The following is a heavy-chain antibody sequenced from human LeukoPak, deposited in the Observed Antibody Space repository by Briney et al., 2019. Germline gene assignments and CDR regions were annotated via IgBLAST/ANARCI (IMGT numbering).Heavy chain of an antibody. CDR1: GGSFSGYY. CDR3: ARGRMGTFDY. CDR2: INHSGST. J-gene: IGHJ4*02. Sequence: SETLSLTCAVYGGSFSGYYWSWIRQPPGKGLEWIGEINHSGSTNYNPSLKSRVTISVDTSKNQYSLKLSSVTAADTAVYYCARGRMGTFDYWGQGTLVTVSS. D-gene: IGHD5-24*01. V-gene: IGHV4-34*01.